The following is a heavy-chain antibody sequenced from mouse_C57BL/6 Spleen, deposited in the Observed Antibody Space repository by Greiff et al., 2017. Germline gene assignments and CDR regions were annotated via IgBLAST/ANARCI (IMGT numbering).Heavy chain of an antibody. J-gene: IGHJ2*01. CDR2: INPNHGGT. CDR1: GYTFTDYY. CDR3: AREGMTTEVGY. V-gene: IGHV1-26*01. D-gene: IGHD1-1*01. Sequence: VQLQQSGPELVKPGASVKISCKASGYTFTDYYMNWVKQSHGKSLEWIGVINPNHGGTSYNQKFKGKAPLTVDKSSSTAYMELSGLRSEDTAVYYCAREGMTTEVGYGGQGTTRTVAS.